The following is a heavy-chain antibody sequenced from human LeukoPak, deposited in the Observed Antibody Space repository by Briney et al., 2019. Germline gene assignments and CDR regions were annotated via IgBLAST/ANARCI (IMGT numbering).Heavy chain of an antibody. CDR3: ARRMTYYYGSVSYSYNWFDP. D-gene: IGHD3-10*01. J-gene: IGHJ5*02. V-gene: IGHV5-51*01. CDR1: GYSFTSYW. Sequence: GESLKISCKGSGYSFTSYWIGWVRQMPGKGLEWMGIIYPGDSDTRYSPSFQGQVTISADKSISTAYLQWSSLKASDTAMYYCARRMTYYYGSVSYSYNWFDPWGQGTLVTVSS. CDR2: IYPGDSDT.